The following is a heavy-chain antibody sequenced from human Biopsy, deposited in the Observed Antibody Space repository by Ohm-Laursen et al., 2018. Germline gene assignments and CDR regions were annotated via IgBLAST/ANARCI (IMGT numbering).Heavy chain of an antibody. CDR2: VYNGGIT. CDR3: ARDKITYCTSTSCDYFGMDV. D-gene: IGHD2-2*01. CDR1: GGSIISYY. J-gene: IGHJ6*02. Sequence: GTLSLTCTVSGGSIISYYWTWIRQTPGKGLEWIGHVYNGGITNYNPSLKSRVTMSAHTSTNQFSLKLTSVTAADTAVYYCARDKITYCTSTSCDYFGMDVWGQGTTVTVSS. V-gene: IGHV4-59*01.